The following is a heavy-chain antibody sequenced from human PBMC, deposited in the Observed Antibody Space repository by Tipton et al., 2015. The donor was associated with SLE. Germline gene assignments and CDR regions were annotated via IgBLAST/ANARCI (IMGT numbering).Heavy chain of an antibody. J-gene: IGHJ6*02. Sequence: QLVQSGAEVKKPGASVKVSCKASGYTFTSYGISWVRQAPGQGLEWMGWISAYTGNTNYAQKLQGRVTMTTDTSTSTAYMELRSLRSDDTAVYYCARSGSTTRWFREYDYYGMDVWGQGTTVPVSS. D-gene: IGHD3-10*01. CDR3: ARSGSTTRWFREYDYYGMDV. V-gene: IGHV1-18*01. CDR2: ISAYTGNT. CDR1: GYTFTSYG.